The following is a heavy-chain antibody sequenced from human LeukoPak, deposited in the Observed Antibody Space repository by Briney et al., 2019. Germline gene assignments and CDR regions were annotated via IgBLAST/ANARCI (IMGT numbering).Heavy chain of an antibody. V-gene: IGHV4-59*01. D-gene: IGHD6-13*01. CDR3: ARDAVYSSSWYYGMDV. CDR2: IYYSGST. CDR1: GGSISSYY. Sequence: SETLSLTCTVSGGSISSYYWSWIRQPPGKGLEWIGYIYYSGSTNYNPSLKSRVTISVDTSKNQFSLKLSSVTAADTAVYYCARDAVYSSSWYYGMDVWGQGTTVTVSS. J-gene: IGHJ6*02.